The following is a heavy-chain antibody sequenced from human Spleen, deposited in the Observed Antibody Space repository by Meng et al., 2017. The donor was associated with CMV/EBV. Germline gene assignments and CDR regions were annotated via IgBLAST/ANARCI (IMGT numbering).Heavy chain of an antibody. CDR1: GGSMSSGDYF. CDR2: IYYSGNT. D-gene: IGHD1-14*01. Sequence: GQVQESGPGMVKPSQTLSLTCTVSGGSMSSGDYFWNWIRQPPGKGLEWIGYIYYSGNTYYNPSLKSRVTISIDTSKNQFSLKLSSVTAADTAVYYCARAEYYNWFDPWGQGTLVTVSS. V-gene: IGHV4-30-4*01. CDR3: ARAEYYNWFDP. J-gene: IGHJ5*02.